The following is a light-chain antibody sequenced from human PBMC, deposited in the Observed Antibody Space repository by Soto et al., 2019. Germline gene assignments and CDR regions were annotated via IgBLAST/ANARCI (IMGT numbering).Light chain of an antibody. CDR3: QQYNNWSLT. CDR1: QSVSSN. J-gene: IGKJ1*01. CDR2: GAS. V-gene: IGKV3-15*01. Sequence: EIVMTQSPATLSVSPGERATRSCRASQSVSSNLAWYQQKPGQAPRLLIDGASTRATGIQSRFSGRGAGTEFTRTSTSLLSEGFAVYYWQQYNNWSLTFGQGTRVQI.